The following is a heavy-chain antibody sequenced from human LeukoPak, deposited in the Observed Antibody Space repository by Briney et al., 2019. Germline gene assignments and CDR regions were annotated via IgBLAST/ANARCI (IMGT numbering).Heavy chain of an antibody. CDR3: ARDPGKERFGVVFDY. J-gene: IGHJ4*02. V-gene: IGHV4-4*07. Sequence: SETLSLTCTVSGGXISSYYCNWIRQPAGKGLEWIGRIHSSGGINYNSSLASRVAMSVDMSKNQFSLKMTSVTAADTAVYYCARDPGKERFGVVFDYWGQGTLVTVSS. D-gene: IGHD3-10*01. CDR2: IHSSGGI. CDR1: GGXISSYY.